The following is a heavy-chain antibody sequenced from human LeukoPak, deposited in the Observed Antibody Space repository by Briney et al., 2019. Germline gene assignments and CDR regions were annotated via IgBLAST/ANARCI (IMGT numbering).Heavy chain of an antibody. CDR2: IYYSGST. CDR3: ARDLVYDFWSGYIDY. D-gene: IGHD3-3*01. J-gene: IGHJ4*02. CDR1: GGSISSGDWY. Sequence: SETLSLTCTVSGGSISSGDWYWSWIRQPPGKGLEWIGYIYYSGSTYYNPSLKSRVTISVDTSKNQFSLKLSSVTAADTAVYYCARDLVYDFWSGYIDYWGQGTLVTVSS. V-gene: IGHV4-30-4*08.